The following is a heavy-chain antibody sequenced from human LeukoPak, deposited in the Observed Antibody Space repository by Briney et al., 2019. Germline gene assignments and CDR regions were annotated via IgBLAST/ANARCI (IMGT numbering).Heavy chain of an antibody. Sequence: GGSLRLSCAASGFTVSSNYMSWVRQAPGKGLEWVSAISGSGGSTYYADSVKGRFTISRDNSKNTLYLQMNSLRAEDTAVYYCASYQGDFWSGYYTGHYYYGMDVWGQGTTVTVSS. CDR2: ISGSGGST. V-gene: IGHV3-23*01. CDR1: GFTVSSNY. CDR3: ASYQGDFWSGYYTGHYYYGMDV. J-gene: IGHJ6*02. D-gene: IGHD3-3*01.